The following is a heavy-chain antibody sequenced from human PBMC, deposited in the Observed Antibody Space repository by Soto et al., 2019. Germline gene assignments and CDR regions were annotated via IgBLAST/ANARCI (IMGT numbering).Heavy chain of an antibody. CDR1: GYTFIRYG. Sequence: ASVKVSCKASGYTFIRYGITWVRQAPGQGLEWMGWISPYNDYTIYAQKLQGRVTMTTDTSTRTVYLDLRSLKSDDTAVYYCAKWGGYCISTSCYEGDYYYYGMDVWGQGTTVTVSS. D-gene: IGHD2-2*01. CDR3: AKWGGYCISTSCYEGDYYYYGMDV. V-gene: IGHV1-18*01. CDR2: ISPYNDYT. J-gene: IGHJ6*02.